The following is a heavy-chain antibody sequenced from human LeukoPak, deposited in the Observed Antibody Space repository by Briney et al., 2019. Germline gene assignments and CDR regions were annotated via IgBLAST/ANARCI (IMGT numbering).Heavy chain of an antibody. V-gene: IGHV4-39*07. D-gene: IGHD3-9*01. J-gene: IGHJ4*02. CDR1: GGSTSSSSYY. CDR3: SREGYDILTGYYIVD. Sequence: PSETLSLTCTVSGGSTSSSSYYWGWIRQPPGKGLEWIGDINHRGYSNCNPSLKSRVTISEDTSKNQFSLKLSSVTAADTALYYCSREGYDILTGYYIVDWGQGTLVTVSS. CDR2: INHRGYS.